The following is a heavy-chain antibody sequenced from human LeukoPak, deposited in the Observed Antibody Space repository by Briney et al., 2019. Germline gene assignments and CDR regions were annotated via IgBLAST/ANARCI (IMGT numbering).Heavy chain of an antibody. CDR3: AREGSVSTGRWKNYYHFVDV. J-gene: IGHJ6*03. D-gene: IGHD2-8*02. V-gene: IGHV4-59*01. CDR2: IYYTGGA. Sequence: SQTLSLTCTVSGVSIITNYWSWLRQSPGKGLEWVGNIYYTGGATYNPSLQTPVTISLDTSKNQFSLTLNSVTAADTAIYYCAREGSVSTGRWKNYYHFVDVWGKGTTVIVSS. CDR1: GVSIITNY.